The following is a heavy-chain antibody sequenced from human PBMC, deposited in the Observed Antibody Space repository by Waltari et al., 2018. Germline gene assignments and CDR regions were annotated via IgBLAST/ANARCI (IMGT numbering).Heavy chain of an antibody. J-gene: IGHJ4*02. CDR2: ISGSGGST. V-gene: IGHV3-23*01. D-gene: IGHD3-3*01. Sequence: EVQLLESGGGLVQPGGSLRLSCAASGFTFSSFAMSWVRQAPGKVLEWVSAISGSGGSTYYAESVKCRFTISRDNSKNTLYLQMNSLRAEDTAVYYCAKDLAEGFWDYWGQGTLVTVSS. CDR3: AKDLAEGFWDY. CDR1: GFTFSSFA.